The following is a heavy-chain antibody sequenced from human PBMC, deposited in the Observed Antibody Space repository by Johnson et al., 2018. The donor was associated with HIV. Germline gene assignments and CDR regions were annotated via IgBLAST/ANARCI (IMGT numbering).Heavy chain of an antibody. CDR3: AKADRVRYGAGAFDI. CDR1: GFTFSSYG. Sequence: VYLVESGGGVVRPGGSLRLSCAASGFTFSSYGMHWVRQAPGKGLEWVSAISGSGGSTYYADSVKGRFTISRDNSKNTLYLQMNSLRAEDTAVYYCAKADRVRYGAGAFDIWGQGTMVTVSS. V-gene: IGHV3-23*04. J-gene: IGHJ3*02. D-gene: IGHD5-24*01. CDR2: ISGSGGST.